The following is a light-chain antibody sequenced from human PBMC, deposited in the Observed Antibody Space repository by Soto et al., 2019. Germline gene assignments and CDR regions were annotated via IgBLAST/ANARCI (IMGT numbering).Light chain of an antibody. CDR3: QSYDSSLSGVV. V-gene: IGLV1-40*01. Sequence: QSVLTQPPSVSGAPGQRVTISCTGSSSNIGAGYDVHWYQKLPGTAPKLLIYGISNRPSGVPDRFSGSKSGTSASLAITGLQAEDEADYYCQSYDSSLSGVVFGGGTQLTVL. CDR1: SSNIGAGYD. J-gene: IGLJ2*01. CDR2: GIS.